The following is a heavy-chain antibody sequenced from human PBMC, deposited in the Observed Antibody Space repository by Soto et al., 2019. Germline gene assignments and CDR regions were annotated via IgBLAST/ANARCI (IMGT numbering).Heavy chain of an antibody. Sequence: EVQLLESGGGLVQPGGSLRLSCAASGFTFSSYAMSWVRQAPGKGLECVSAISGSGGSTYYADSVKGRFTISRDNSKNTLYLQMNSLRAEDTAVYYCAIDLPEYVVELYYFDYWGQGTLVTVSS. CDR1: GFTFSSYA. CDR2: ISGSGGST. V-gene: IGHV3-23*01. CDR3: AIDLPEYVVELYYFDY. J-gene: IGHJ4*02. D-gene: IGHD1-7*01.